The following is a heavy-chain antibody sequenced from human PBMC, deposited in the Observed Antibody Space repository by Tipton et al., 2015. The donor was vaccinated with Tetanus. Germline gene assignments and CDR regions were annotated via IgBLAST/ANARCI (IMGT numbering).Heavy chain of an antibody. D-gene: IGHD1-14*01. CDR1: GGTFTNYA. V-gene: IGHV1-69*01. CDR2: ITPIFGTT. J-gene: IGHJ4*02. CDR3: ARAPNRKSRAYDY. Sequence: QLVQSGAEMKKPGSSVKVSCKASGGTFTNYALSWVRQAPGQGLEWVGGITPIFGTTNSAPKFQGRVTITADESTNTAYMELSSLRSDNSAVYYCARAPNRKSRAYDYWGQGTQIIVSS.